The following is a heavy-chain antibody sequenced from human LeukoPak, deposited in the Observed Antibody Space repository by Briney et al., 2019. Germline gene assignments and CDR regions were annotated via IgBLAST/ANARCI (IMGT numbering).Heavy chain of an antibody. J-gene: IGHJ4*02. CDR2: IYPDDSDS. D-gene: IGHD3-3*01. V-gene: IGHV5-51*01. CDR3: ARVGSVTNFGVVSYYFDY. Sequence: GESLKISCKASGYSFDYYWIAWVRQMPGKGLEWMGVIYPDDSDSTYSPSFQGQVTISVDKSINTAYLQWSSLKASNTAIYYCARVGSVTNFGVVSYYFDYWGQGTLVTVSS. CDR1: GYSFDYYW.